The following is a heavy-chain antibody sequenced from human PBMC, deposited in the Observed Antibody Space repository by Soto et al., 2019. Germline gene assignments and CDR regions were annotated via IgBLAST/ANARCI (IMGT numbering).Heavy chain of an antibody. J-gene: IGHJ4*02. V-gene: IGHV3-53*01. Sequence: GGSLRLSCAASGFAVSSKYMTWFRQAPGKGLEWVSVIYGGGTTYYAGSVKGRFTISRDTSKNTLYLQMNSLRAEDTAVYYCVQTTGWPGFDFWGQGTLVTVSS. CDR2: IYGGGTT. CDR1: GFAVSSKY. D-gene: IGHD6-19*01. CDR3: VQTTGWPGFDF.